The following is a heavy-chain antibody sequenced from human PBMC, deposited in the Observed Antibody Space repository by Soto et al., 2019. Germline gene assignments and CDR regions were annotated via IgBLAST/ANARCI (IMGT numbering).Heavy chain of an antibody. CDR2: IWDDGGNT. CDR3: AKHSGYDHYYDMDV. D-gene: IGHD5-12*01. CDR1: GFTFSSYG. V-gene: IGHV3-33*06. J-gene: IGHJ6*02. Sequence: GGSLRLSCAASGFTFSSYGMHWVRQAPGKGLEWVAVIWDDGGNTYYADSVKGRFTISRDNSKNTLYVQMNSLRADDTAEYYCAKHSGYDHYYDMDVWGQGTTVTVSS.